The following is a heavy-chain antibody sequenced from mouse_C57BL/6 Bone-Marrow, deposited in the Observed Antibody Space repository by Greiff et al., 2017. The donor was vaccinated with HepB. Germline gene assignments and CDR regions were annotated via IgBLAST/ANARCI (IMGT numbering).Heavy chain of an antibody. Sequence: LVESGAELARPGASVKLSCKASGYTFTSYGISWVKQRTGQGLEWIGEIYPRSGNTYYNEKFKGKATLTADKSSSTAYMELRSLTSEDSAVYFCAKGVITTERYFDVWGTGTTVTVSS. J-gene: IGHJ1*03. CDR1: GYTFTSYG. CDR2: IYPRSGNT. D-gene: IGHD1-1*01. CDR3: AKGVITTERYFDV. V-gene: IGHV1-81*01.